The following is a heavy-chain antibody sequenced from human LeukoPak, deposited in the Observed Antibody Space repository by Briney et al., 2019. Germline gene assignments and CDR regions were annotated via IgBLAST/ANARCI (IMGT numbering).Heavy chain of an antibody. J-gene: IGHJ3*02. V-gene: IGHV5-51*01. CDR1: GYSFTNYW. Sequence: AESLKISSKGSGYSFTNYWIGWVRPIAEKGLELMGIIYTGDSAIRYSPSFHGQVTTSADKSITTSYLQWSSRTASDTAMYYWARHRLSGGGFDVFDIWGEGTMVTVSS. D-gene: IGHD2-15*01. CDR3: ARHRLSGGGFDVFDI. CDR2: IYTGDSAI.